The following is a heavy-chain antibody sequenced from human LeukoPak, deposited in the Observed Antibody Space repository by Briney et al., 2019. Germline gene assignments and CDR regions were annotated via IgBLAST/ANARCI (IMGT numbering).Heavy chain of an antibody. J-gene: IGHJ6*02. CDR2: IYYSGST. CDR3: ARAHSIASYYYGVDV. V-gene: IGHV4-59*08. Sequence: SETLSLTCAVSGGPLTSYYWSWIRQPPGKGLEWIGYIYYSGSTNYNPSLNSRVTISVDTSKNQFSLKLSSVTAADTAVYYCARAHSIASYYYGVDVWGQGTTVTVSS. D-gene: IGHD2/OR15-2a*01. CDR1: GGPLTSYY.